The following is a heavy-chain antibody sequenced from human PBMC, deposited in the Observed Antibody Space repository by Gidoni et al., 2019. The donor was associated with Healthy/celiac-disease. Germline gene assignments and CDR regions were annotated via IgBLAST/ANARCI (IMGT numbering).Heavy chain of an antibody. D-gene: IGHD5-12*01. J-gene: IGHJ4*02. CDR3: ARDDSGYVGY. CDR2: IKQDGSEK. V-gene: IGHV3-7*01. Sequence: EVQLVESGGGLVQPGGSLRLSCAAPGFTFRSYWMSWVRQAPGKGLEWVANIKQDGSEKYYVDSVKGRFTISRDNAKNSLYLQMNSLRAEDTAVYYCARDDSGYVGYWGQGTLVTVSS. CDR1: GFTFRSYW.